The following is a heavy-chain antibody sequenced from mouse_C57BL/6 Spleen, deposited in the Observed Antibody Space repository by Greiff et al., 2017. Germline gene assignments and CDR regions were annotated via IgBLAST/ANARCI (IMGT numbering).Heavy chain of an antibody. D-gene: IGHD2-4*01. J-gene: IGHJ3*01. CDR2: IDPSDSET. Sequence: QVQLQQPGAELVRPGSSVKLSCKASGYTFTSYWMHWVKQRPIQGLEWIGNIDPSDSETHYNQKFKDKDTLTVDKSSSTAYMQLSSLTSEDSAVYYCARGGLRAWFAYWGQGTLVTVSA. CDR3: ARGGLRAWFAY. V-gene: IGHV1-52*01. CDR1: GYTFTSYW.